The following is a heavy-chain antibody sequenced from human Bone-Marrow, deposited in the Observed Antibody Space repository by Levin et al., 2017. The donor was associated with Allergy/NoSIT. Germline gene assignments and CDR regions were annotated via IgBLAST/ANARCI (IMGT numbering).Heavy chain of an antibody. D-gene: IGHD6-13*01. CDR2: IYTSGDT. CDR3: AGDSGFSSILDS. CDR1: GASISGGSFY. J-gene: IGHJ4*02. Sequence: SETLSLTCTVSGASISGGSFYWTWIRQPAGKGLEWIGRIYTSGDTNYSPSLKSRVSISFDRSNNHFSLKVTSVTAADTAIYYCAGDSGFSSILDSWGQGILVTVSS. V-gene: IGHV4-61*02.